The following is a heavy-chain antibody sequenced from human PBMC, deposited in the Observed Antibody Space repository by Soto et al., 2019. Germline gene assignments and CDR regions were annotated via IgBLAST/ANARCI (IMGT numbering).Heavy chain of an antibody. CDR2: IKSKTDGGTT. CDR1: GFTFSNAW. Sequence: PGGSLRLSCAAPGFTFSNAWMSWVRQAPGKGLEWVGRIKSKTDGGTTDYAAPVKGRFTISRDDSKNTLYLQMNSLKTEDTAVYYCTTDSGHVGSGISSLFDPWGQGTLVTVSS. CDR3: TTDSGHVGSGISSLFDP. V-gene: IGHV3-15*01. D-gene: IGHD3-10*01. J-gene: IGHJ5*02.